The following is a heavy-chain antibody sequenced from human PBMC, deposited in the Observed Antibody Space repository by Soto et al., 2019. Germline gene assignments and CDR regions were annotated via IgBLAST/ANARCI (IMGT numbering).Heavy chain of an antibody. J-gene: IGHJ6*03. CDR2: MNPNSGNT. CDR1: GYTFTSYD. D-gene: IGHD4-17*01. V-gene: IGHV1-8*01. Sequence: QVPLVQSGAEVKKPGASVKVSCKASGYTFTSYDINWVQQATGQGLEWMGWMNPNSGNTGYAQKLQGRVTMASNTSISRAYMELSSLRSEDTAVYYCARGYGDYDYYYMDVWGKGTTVTVSS. CDR3: ARGYGDYDYYYMDV.